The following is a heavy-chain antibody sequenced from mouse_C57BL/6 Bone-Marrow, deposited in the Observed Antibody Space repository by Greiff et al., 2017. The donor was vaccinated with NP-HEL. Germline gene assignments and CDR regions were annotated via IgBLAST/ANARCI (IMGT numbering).Heavy chain of an antibody. V-gene: IGHV1-81*01. CDR3: ARRGGYWYFDV. Sequence: QVQLQQSGAELARPGASVKLSCKASGYTFTSYGISWVQQRTGQGLEWIGAIYTRSGNTYYPEKFKGKVTLTADKSTSTAYMELRSLTSEDTAVYFCARRGGYWYFDVWGTGTTVTVSS. CDR2: IYTRSGNT. J-gene: IGHJ1*03. CDR1: GYTFTSYG.